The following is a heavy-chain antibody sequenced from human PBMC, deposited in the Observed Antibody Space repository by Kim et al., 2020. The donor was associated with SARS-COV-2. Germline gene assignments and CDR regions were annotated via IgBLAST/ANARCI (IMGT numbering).Heavy chain of an antibody. J-gene: IGHJ2*01. V-gene: IGHV3-30*18. CDR3: AKETNYGGNQGDFDL. CDR1: GXTFSSYG. Sequence: GGSLRLSCAASGXTFSSYGMHWVRQAPGKGLEWVAVISYDGSNKYYADSVKGRFTISRDNSKNTLYLQMNSLRAEDTAVYYCAKETNYGGNQGDFDLWG. CDR2: ISYDGSNK. D-gene: IGHD4-17*01.